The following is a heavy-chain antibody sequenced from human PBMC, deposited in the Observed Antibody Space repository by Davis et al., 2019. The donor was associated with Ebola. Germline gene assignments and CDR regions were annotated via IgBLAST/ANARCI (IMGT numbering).Heavy chain of an antibody. V-gene: IGHV3-11*04. Sequence: GESLKISCAASGFTFSDYYMSWIRQAPGKGLEWVSYISSSGSTIYYADSVKGRFTISRDNAKNSLYLQMNSLRDEDTAVYYCAREDAGYCSGGSCYNYYYYGMDVWGQGTTVTVSS. CDR3: AREDAGYCSGGSCYNYYYYGMDV. D-gene: IGHD2-15*01. CDR1: GFTFSDYY. CDR2: ISSSGSTI. J-gene: IGHJ6*02.